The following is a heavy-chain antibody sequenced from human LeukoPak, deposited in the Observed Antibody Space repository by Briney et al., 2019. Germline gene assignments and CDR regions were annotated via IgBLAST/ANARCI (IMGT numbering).Heavy chain of an antibody. Sequence: GGSLRLSCAASGFTFSSYSMNWVRQAPGKGLEWVSSISSSSSYIYYADSVKGRFTISRDNAKNSLYLQMNSLRAEDTAVYYCARDRPIFGSGESGIYGYWGQGTLVTVSS. CDR3: ARDRPIFGSGESGIYGY. D-gene: IGHD2-15*01. J-gene: IGHJ4*02. V-gene: IGHV3-21*01. CDR1: GFTFSSYS. CDR2: ISSSSSYI.